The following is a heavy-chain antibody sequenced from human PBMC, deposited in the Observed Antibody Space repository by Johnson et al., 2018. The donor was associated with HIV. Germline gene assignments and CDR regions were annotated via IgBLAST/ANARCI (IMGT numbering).Heavy chain of an antibody. CDR2: IWYDGTNK. V-gene: IGHV3-30*19. CDR1: VFTFIIYG. Sequence: QVQLVESGGGLVQPGRPLTLSSPSPVFTFIIYGMPWVRPAPGTGLEWVAVIWYDGTNKYYADSLKGRVTISRENSKNTLYLQMNSLRTADTAVYYSARLTGQQLVPRGGAFDIWGQGTMVTVSS. D-gene: IGHD6-13*01. CDR3: ARLTGQQLVPRGGAFDI. J-gene: IGHJ3*02.